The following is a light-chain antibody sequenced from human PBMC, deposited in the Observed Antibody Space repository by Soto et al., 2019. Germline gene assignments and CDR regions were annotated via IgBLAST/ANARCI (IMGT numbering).Light chain of an antibody. V-gene: IGKV3-20*01. CDR3: LQYDSSPRT. CDR1: QSVSSSY. J-gene: IGKJ1*01. CDR2: GAS. Sequence: EIVLPQSPGTLSLSPGERATLSCRASQSVSSSYLAWYQQKPGQAPRLLIYGASSRTTGIPDRFSGSECGTNYSLPNSRLQPDDFAVYYYLQYDSSPRTFGQGTKVEIK.